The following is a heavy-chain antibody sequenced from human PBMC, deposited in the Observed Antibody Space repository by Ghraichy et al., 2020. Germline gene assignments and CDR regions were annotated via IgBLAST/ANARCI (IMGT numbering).Heavy chain of an antibody. D-gene: IGHD1-26*01. CDR2: IYYSGST. Sequence: SETLSLTCTVSGGSISGYYWSWIRQPPGKGLEWLGYIYYSGSTNYNPSLKSRVTISVDTSKNQFSLKLSSVTAADTAMYYCARSGSWYFDLWGRGTLVSVSS. CDR3: ARSGSWYFDL. V-gene: IGHV4-59*01. J-gene: IGHJ2*01. CDR1: GGSISGYY.